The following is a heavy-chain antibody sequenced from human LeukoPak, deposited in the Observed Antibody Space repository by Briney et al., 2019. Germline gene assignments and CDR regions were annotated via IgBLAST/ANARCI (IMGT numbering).Heavy chain of an antibody. CDR2: IKLDGSEK. V-gene: IGHV3-7*01. D-gene: IGHD3-16*01. Sequence: GGSLRLSCAASGFTFKSYWMGWVRQAPGKGLQWVANIKLDGSEKNYMNSVRGRFTISRDNARNSLYLQMNSLRAEDTAVYYCAREGYDYVWQTTEQDGMDVWGQGTTVTVSS. CDR3: AREGYDYVWQTTEQDGMDV. CDR1: GFTFKSYW. J-gene: IGHJ6*02.